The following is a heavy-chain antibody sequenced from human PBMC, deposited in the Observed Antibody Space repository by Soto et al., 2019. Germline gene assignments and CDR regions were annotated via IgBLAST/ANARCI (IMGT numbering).Heavy chain of an antibody. CDR2: IYWDDDK. V-gene: IGHV2-5*02. CDR3: AHRPPHYAILTGYYQAKYYFDY. Sequence: QITLKESGPTLVKPTQTLTLTCTFSGFSLSTSGVGVGWIRQPPGKALEWLALIYWDDDKRYSPSLKSRLTITKDTSKNQVVLTMTNMDPVDTATYYCAHRPPHYAILTGYYQAKYYFDYWGQGTLVTVSS. D-gene: IGHD3-9*01. CDR1: GFSLSTSGVG. J-gene: IGHJ4*02.